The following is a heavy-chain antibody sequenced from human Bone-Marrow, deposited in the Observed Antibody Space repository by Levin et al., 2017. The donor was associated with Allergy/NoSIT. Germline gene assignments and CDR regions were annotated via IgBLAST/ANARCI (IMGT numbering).Heavy chain of an antibody. CDR3: ARGITIFGVVLAVNDAFDI. CDR1: GGSINSGNYY. V-gene: IGHV4-31*03. Sequence: SQTLSLTCPVSGGSINSGNYYWTWLRQHPGKGLEWIGYISYSGNTFYNASLKSRLTISVDTSKTHFSLRLSSVTAADTAVYYCARGITIFGVVLAVNDAFDIWGQGIMVTVSS. CDR2: ISYSGNT. D-gene: IGHD3-3*01. J-gene: IGHJ3*02.